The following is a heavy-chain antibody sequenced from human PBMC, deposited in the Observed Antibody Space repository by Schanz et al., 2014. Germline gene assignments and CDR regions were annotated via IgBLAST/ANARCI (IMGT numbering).Heavy chain of an antibody. CDR1: GFTFSAYA. D-gene: IGHD3-16*01. J-gene: IGHJ5*01. CDR2: ISASGGTT. CDR3: AKTPREYCDYDNCPNWFDS. V-gene: IGHV3-23*01. Sequence: EVQLLESGGGLVQPGGSLRLSCAASGFTFSAYAMTWVRQIPGKGLEWVSAISASGGTTYYADSVKGRFTISRDNSKNTLYLQMNSLRAEDTAMYYCAKTPREYCDYDNCPNWFDSWGQGTLVTASS.